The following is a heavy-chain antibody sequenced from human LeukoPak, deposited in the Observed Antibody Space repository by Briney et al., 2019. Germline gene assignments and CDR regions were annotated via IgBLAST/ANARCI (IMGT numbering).Heavy chain of an antibody. Sequence: GGSLRISCAASGFTFRGYAMHWVRQAPGKGLEWVAVISYDGSKKYYADSVTGRFTVSRDNSNNTLYLQVNSLSTEDTAVYYCARAGTANDGFDMWGQGTMVTVSS. CDR1: GFTFRGYA. CDR2: ISYDGSKK. J-gene: IGHJ3*02. D-gene: IGHD2-21*02. CDR3: ARAGTANDGFDM. V-gene: IGHV3-30*04.